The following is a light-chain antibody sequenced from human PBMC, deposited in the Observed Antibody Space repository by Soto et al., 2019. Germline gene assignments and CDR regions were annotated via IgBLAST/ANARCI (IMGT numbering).Light chain of an antibody. Sequence: DIQRTRSPSTLSASVGDRVTIACRATQSVGNLLAWYQQKPGQAPKLLIYDASTLESGVPSRFSGSGSGTEFALTISSLKPDDFASYYCQQYNTFSLTFGGGTKVDIK. J-gene: IGKJ4*01. CDR3: QQYNTFSLT. CDR2: DAS. CDR1: QSVGNL. V-gene: IGKV1-5*01.